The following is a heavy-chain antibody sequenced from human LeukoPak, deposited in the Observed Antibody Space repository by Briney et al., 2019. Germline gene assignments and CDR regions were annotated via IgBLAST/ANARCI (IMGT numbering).Heavy chain of an antibody. CDR2: IKQDGSEK. V-gene: IGHV3-7*01. Sequence: GGSLRLSCAASGFTFSSSWMSWVRQAPGRGLEWVANIKQDGSEKYYVDSVKGRFTISRDNAKNSLYLQMNSLRAEDTAVYYCARDRVSIQHWGQGTLVTVSS. D-gene: IGHD5/OR15-5a*01. CDR1: GFTFSSSW. J-gene: IGHJ1*01. CDR3: ARDRVSIQH.